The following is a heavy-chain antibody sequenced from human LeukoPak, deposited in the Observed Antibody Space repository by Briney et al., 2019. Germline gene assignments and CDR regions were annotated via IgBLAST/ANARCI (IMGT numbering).Heavy chain of an antibody. CDR2: IGPSSNAI. Sequence: PGGSLRLSCTPSQFTFRNYEVNWVRQAPGKGLEWVSYIGPSSNAIFYADSVQGRLTISRDNARNSLYLHMHSLRDEDTAVYYCARAAYSSSPDYWGQGTLVTVSS. V-gene: IGHV3-48*02. D-gene: IGHD6-13*01. CDR1: QFTFRNYE. J-gene: IGHJ4*02. CDR3: ARAAYSSSPDY.